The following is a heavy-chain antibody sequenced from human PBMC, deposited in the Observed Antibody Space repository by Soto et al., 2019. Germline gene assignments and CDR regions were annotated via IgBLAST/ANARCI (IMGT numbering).Heavy chain of an antibody. D-gene: IGHD3-22*01. J-gene: IGHJ5*02. CDR1: GYTFTGYY. V-gene: IGHV1-2*04. CDR2: IDPNSGGT. Sequence: ASLKVSCKASGYTFTGYYMHWVRQAPGQGLEWMGWIDPNSGGTNYAQKFQGWVTMTRDTSISTGYMELSRLRSDDTAVYYCARGPRVDYYDSSGYYRWGQGTLVTVSS. CDR3: ARGPRVDYYDSSGYYR.